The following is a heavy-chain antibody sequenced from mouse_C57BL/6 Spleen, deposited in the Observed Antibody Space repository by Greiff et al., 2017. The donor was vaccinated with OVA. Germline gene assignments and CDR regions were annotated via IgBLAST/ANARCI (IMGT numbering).Heavy chain of an antibody. Sequence: EVMLVESEGGLVQPGSSMKLSCTASGFTFSDYYMAWVRQVPEKGLEWVANINYDGSSTYYLDSLKSRFIISRDNAKNILYLQMSSLKSEDTATYYCARAGVRRGSYAMDYWGQGTSVTVSS. CDR2: INYDGSST. CDR1: GFTFSDYY. CDR3: ARAGVRRGSYAMDY. D-gene: IGHD2-14*01. V-gene: IGHV5-16*01. J-gene: IGHJ4*01.